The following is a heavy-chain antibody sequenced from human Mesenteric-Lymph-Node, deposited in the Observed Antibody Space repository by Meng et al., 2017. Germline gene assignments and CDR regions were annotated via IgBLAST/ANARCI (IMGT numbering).Heavy chain of an antibody. V-gene: IGHV3-9*01. CDR1: GFTFDDYA. D-gene: IGHD3-10*01. Sequence: SLKISCAASGFTFDDYAMHWVRQAPGKGLEWVSGISWNSGSIGYADSVKGRFTISRDNAKNSLYLQMNSLRAEDTAVYYCARRRVHYYGSGSYYSIPPDYYYGMDVWGQGTTVTVSS. J-gene: IGHJ6*02. CDR2: ISWNSGSI. CDR3: ARRRVHYYGSGSYYSIPPDYYYGMDV.